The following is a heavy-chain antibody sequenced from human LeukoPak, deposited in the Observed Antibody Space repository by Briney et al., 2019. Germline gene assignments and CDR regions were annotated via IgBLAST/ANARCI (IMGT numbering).Heavy chain of an antibody. CDR1: GGSISSSSYY. Sequence: SETLSLTCTVSGGSISSSSYYWGWIRQPPGTGLEWIGSIYYSGSTYYNPSLKSRVTISVDTSKNQFSLKLSSVTAADTAVYYCARRIRGYSYGFRQWGQGTLVTVSS. CDR2: IYYSGST. V-gene: IGHV4-39*01. D-gene: IGHD5-18*01. CDR3: ARRIRGYSYGFRQ. J-gene: IGHJ4*02.